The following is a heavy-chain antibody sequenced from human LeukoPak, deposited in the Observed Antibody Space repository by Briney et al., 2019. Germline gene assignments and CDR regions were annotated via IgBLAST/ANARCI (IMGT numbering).Heavy chain of an antibody. Sequence: SETLSLTCAVYAWSFSGYYWSWIRQPPGKGLEWIGEINHSGSNNYNTSLKSRITISVDTSKNQFSLKLSSVTAADTAVYYCARGLSDAITGYYYYYMDVWGKGTTVTVSS. CDR2: INHSGSN. D-gene: IGHD2-8*01. V-gene: IGHV4-34*01. J-gene: IGHJ6*03. CDR1: AWSFSGYY. CDR3: ARGLSDAITGYYYYYMDV.